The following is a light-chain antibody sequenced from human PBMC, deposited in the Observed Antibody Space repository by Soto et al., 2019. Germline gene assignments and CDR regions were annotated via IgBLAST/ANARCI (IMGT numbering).Light chain of an antibody. CDR1: QRISTW. V-gene: IGKV1-5*01. CDR2: DAS. CDR3: QQLNSYSIT. Sequence: DIQMTQSPSTLSSSVGDGVTITCRASQRISTWLAWYQQKPGKAPKLLISDASSLETGVPSRFSGSGSGTDFTLTISSLQPEDFATYYCQQLNSYSITFGQGTRLEIK. J-gene: IGKJ5*01.